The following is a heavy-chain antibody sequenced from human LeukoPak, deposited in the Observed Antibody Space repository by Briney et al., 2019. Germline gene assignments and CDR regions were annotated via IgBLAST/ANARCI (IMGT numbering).Heavy chain of an antibody. CDR2: IYHSGST. CDR3: ARDQGGYDTSGYQDY. CDR1: GYSISSGYY. J-gene: IGHJ4*02. D-gene: IGHD3-22*01. Sequence: KPSETLSLTCAVSGYSISSGYYWGWIRQPPGKGLEWIGSIYHSGSTYYNPSLKSRVTISVDTSENQFSLKLSSVTAADTAVYYCARDQGGYDTSGYQDYWGQGTLVTVSS. V-gene: IGHV4-38-2*02.